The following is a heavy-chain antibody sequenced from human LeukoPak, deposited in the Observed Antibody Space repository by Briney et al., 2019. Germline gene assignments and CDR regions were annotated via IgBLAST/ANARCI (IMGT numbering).Heavy chain of an antibody. J-gene: IGHJ4*02. V-gene: IGHV4-61*02. D-gene: IGHD4-11*01. CDR1: GGSISGGSYY. CDR2: IYTSGST. Sequence: SETLSLTCTVSGGSISGGSYYWSWIRQPAGKGLEWIGRIYTSGSTNYNPSLKSRVTISVDTSKNQFSLKLSSVTAADTAVYYCARDDLSNSNFDYWGQGTLVTVSS. CDR3: ARDDLSNSNFDY.